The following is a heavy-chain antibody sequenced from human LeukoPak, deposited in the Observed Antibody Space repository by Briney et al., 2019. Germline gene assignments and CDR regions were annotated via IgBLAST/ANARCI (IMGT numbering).Heavy chain of an antibody. CDR2: VSHDGIT. CDR3: ARHTIFCSFINCSPFDP. D-gene: IGHD3-3*01. CDR1: GGSFSSALYY. V-gene: IGHV4-39*01. Sequence: PSETLSLTCTVSGGSFSSALYYWAWIRQTPEQQLEWIVSVSHDGITKYSPSLGGRVSLSADTSKNAFFMEVHSVTAADSAIYYCARHTIFCSFINCSPFDPWGQGTLVTVSS. J-gene: IGHJ5*02.